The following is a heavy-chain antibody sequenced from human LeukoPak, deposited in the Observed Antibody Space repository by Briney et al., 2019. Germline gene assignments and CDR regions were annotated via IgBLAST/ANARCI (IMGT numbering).Heavy chain of an antibody. CDR2: ISGSGGST. CDR3: AKGISGWRHYFDY. Sequence: GGSLSLSCAASGFTFSSYAMSWVRQAPGKGLEWVSAISGSGGSTYYADSVKGRLTISRDNSKNTLYLQMNSLRAEDTAVYYCAKGISGWRHYFDYWGQGTQVTVSS. CDR1: GFTFSSYA. J-gene: IGHJ4*02. V-gene: IGHV3-23*01. D-gene: IGHD6-19*01.